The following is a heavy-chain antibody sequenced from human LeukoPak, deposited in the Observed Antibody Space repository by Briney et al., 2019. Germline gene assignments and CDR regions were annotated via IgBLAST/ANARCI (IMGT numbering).Heavy chain of an antibody. J-gene: IGHJ6*03. Sequence: GASVKVSRKASGYTFTGYYMHWVRQAPGQGLEWMGWINPNSGGTNYAQKFRGRVTMTRDTSISTAYMELSRLRSDDTAVYYCARDSQDSSGPYYYMDVWGKGTTVPVSS. D-gene: IGHD3-22*01. V-gene: IGHV1-2*02. CDR1: GYTFTGYY. CDR3: ARDSQDSSGPYYYMDV. CDR2: INPNSGGT.